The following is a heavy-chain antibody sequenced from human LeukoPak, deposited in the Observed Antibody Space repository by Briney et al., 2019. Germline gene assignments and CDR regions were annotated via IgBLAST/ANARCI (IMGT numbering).Heavy chain of an antibody. CDR2: IKQDGSET. D-gene: IGHD2-2*01. CDR3: ARGRKVPAAMGNWFDP. J-gene: IGHJ5*02. Sequence: GGSLRLSCAASGFTFSSHWMSWVRQTPGKGLEWVANIKQDGSETYYVDSVKGRFTISRDNAKNSLFLQMNTLRAEDTAVYYCARGRKVPAAMGNWFDPWGQGTLVTVSP. CDR1: GFTFSSHW. V-gene: IGHV3-7*01.